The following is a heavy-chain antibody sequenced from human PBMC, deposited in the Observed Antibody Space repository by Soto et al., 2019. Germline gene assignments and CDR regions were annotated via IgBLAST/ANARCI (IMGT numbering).Heavy chain of an antibody. CDR3: ARDRAAARPGDQSVDY. Sequence: QVQLVQSGAEVKKPGASVKVSCKASGYTFTSYGISWVRQAPGQGLEWMGWISAYNGNTNYAQKLQGRVTMTTDTSTSTAYMELRSLRSGDTAVYYCARDRAAARPGDQSVDYWGQGTLVTVSS. D-gene: IGHD6-6*01. J-gene: IGHJ4*02. V-gene: IGHV1-18*01. CDR1: GYTFTSYG. CDR2: ISAYNGNT.